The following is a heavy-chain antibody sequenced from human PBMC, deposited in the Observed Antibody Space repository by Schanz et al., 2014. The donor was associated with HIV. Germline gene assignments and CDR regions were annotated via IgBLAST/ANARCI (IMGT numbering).Heavy chain of an antibody. CDR3: AKDRNYYDSKYRGKGNYYYYYGMDV. Sequence: QVPLVESGGGVVQPGGSLRLSCAASGFDFGVYGMHWVRQAPGKGPEWVAVMSYDGIRKNYADSVKGRFTISRDNSKNTLNLQMKSLRAEDTAVYYCAKDRNYYDSKYRGKGNYYYYYGMDVWGQGTTVTVSS. V-gene: IGHV3-30*18. CDR2: MSYDGIRK. D-gene: IGHD3-22*01. J-gene: IGHJ6*02. CDR1: GFDFGVYG.